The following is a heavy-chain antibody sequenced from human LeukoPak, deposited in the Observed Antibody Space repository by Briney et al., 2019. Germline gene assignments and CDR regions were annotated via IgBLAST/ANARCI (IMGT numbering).Heavy chain of an antibody. CDR2: ISTYNGNT. V-gene: IGHV1-18*01. CDR3: ASLYSSGQPDQEDYFDY. CDR1: GFTFTTYG. Sequence: ASVKVSCKASGFTFTTYGISWVRQAPGQGLEWMGWISTYNGNTNTDYAQKLQGRVTMTTDTSTSTAYMELRSLRSDDTAVYYCASLYSSGQPDQEDYFDYWGQGTLVTVSS. J-gene: IGHJ4*02. D-gene: IGHD6-19*01.